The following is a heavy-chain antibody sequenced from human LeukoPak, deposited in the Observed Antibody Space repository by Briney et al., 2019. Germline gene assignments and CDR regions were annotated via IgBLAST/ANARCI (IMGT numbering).Heavy chain of an antibody. CDR3: ARLRFLEWLFVGYYFDY. Sequence: PGGSLRLSCAASGFTFSSYWMSWVRQAPGKGLEWVANIKQDGSEKYYVDSVKGRFTISRDNAKNSLYLQMNSLRAEDTAVYYCARLRFLEWLFVGYYFDYWGQGTLVTVSS. V-gene: IGHV3-7*01. CDR1: GFTFSSYW. D-gene: IGHD3-3*01. CDR2: IKQDGSEK. J-gene: IGHJ4*02.